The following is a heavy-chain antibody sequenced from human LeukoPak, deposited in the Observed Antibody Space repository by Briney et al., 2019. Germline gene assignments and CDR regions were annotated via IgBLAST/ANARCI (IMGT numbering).Heavy chain of an antibody. CDR2: IIPIFGTA. CDR1: GGTFSNYA. D-gene: IGHD3-22*01. Sequence: SVKVSCKASGGTFSNYAINWVRQAPGQGLEWMGGIIPIFGTANYAQKFQGKVTITADESTSTAYMELSSLRSEDTAIYYCARGWDYDSGGRPTAYVYWGQGTLVSVST. CDR3: ARGWDYDSGGRPTAYVY. V-gene: IGHV1-69*01. J-gene: IGHJ4*02.